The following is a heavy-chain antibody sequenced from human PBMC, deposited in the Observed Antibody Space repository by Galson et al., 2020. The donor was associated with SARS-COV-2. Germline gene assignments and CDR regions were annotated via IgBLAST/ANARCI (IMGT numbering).Heavy chain of an antibody. D-gene: IGHD2-15*01. J-gene: IGHJ4*02. V-gene: IGHV1-24*01. CDR3: ATGYAVVVAVTQSY. CDR2: FDPEDGET. CDR1: GYTLTELS. Sequence: ASVKVSCKVSGYTLTELSMHWVRQAPGKGLEWMGGFDPEDGETIYAQKFQGRVTMTEDTSTDTAYMELRSLRSEDTAVYYCATGYAVVVAVTQSYWGQETLVTGSS.